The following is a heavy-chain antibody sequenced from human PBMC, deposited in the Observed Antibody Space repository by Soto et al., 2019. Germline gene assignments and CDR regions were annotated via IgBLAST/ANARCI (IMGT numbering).Heavy chain of an antibody. CDR2: IYYSGST. J-gene: IGHJ5*02. V-gene: IGHV4-59*08. CDR1: GGSISSYY. CDR3: APATALLYSSSWYWCDP. D-gene: IGHD6-13*01. Sequence: PSETLSLTCTVSGGSISSYYWSWIRQPPGKGLEWIGYIYYSGSTNYNPSLKSRVTISVDTSKNQFSLKLSSVTAADTAVYYCAPATALLYSSSWYWCDPWGQETLVNVSS.